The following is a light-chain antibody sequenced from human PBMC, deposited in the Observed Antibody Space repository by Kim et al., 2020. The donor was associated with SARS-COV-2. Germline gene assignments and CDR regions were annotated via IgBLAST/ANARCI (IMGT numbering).Light chain of an antibody. CDR2: LAS. J-gene: IGKJ2*01. V-gene: IGKV1-5*03. Sequence: DIQMTQSPSTLSASVGDRVTITCRASQSISSWLAWYQQKPGKAPKLLMYLASTLQSGVPSRFSGSGSGTEFTLTISSLQPDDFATYYCQQYSTYSTFGQGTKLEI. CDR1: QSISSW. CDR3: QQYSTYST.